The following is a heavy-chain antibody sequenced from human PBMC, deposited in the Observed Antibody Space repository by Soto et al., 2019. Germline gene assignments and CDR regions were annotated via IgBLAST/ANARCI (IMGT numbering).Heavy chain of an antibody. CDR3: ARVDVGITIFGVVLYYFDY. Sequence: GASVKVSCKPSGYTFTSYGISWVRQAPGQGLEWMGWISAYNGNTNYAQKLQGRVTMTTDTSTSTAYMELRSLRSDDTAVYYCARVDVGITIFGVVLYYFDYWGQGTLVTVSS. D-gene: IGHD3-3*01. CDR1: GYTFTSYG. V-gene: IGHV1-18*01. CDR2: ISAYNGNT. J-gene: IGHJ4*02.